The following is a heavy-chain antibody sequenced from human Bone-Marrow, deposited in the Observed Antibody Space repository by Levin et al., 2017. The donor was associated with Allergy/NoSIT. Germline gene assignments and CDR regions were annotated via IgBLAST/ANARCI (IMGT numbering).Heavy chain of an antibody. CDR1: GGSITSNNW. V-gene: IGHV4-4*02. CDR2: IYRSGST. Sequence: SETLSLTCAVSGGSITSNNWWNWVRQPPGKGLEWIGEIYRSGSTNYNPSLKSRVPISVDKSNNQFSLRLSSVTAADPAGVYCAGDQDGSGNNYFDSWGQGTLVSVSS. J-gene: IGHJ5*01. D-gene: IGHD3-10*01. CDR3: AGDQDGSGNNYFDS.